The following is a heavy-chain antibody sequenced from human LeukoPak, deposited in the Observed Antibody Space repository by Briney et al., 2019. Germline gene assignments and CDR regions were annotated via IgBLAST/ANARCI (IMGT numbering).Heavy chain of an antibody. CDR3: AREHYSYGSLDY. V-gene: IGHV3-21*01. D-gene: IGHD5-18*01. J-gene: IGHJ4*02. Sequence: GGSLRLSCAASGFTFSSYSMNWVRQAPGKGLEWVSSISSSSSYIYYADSVKGRFTISRDNAKNSLYLQMNSLRAEDTAVYYCAREHYSYGSLDYWGQGTLVTVSS. CDR1: GFTFSSYS. CDR2: ISSSSSYI.